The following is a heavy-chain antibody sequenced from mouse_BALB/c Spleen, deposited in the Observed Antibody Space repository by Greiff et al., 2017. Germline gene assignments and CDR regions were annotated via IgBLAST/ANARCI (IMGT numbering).Heavy chain of an antibody. V-gene: IGHV1-9*01. J-gene: IGHJ4*01. CDR3: ARGVDFGAMDY. CDR1: GYTFSSYW. CDR2: ILPGSGST. Sequence: QVQLQQSGAELMKPGASVKISCKATGYTFSSYWIEWVKQRPGHGLEWIGEILPGSGSTNYNEKFKGKYTFTADTSSNTAYMQLSSLTSEDSAVYYCARGVDFGAMDYWGQGTSVTVSS. D-gene: IGHD1-3*01.